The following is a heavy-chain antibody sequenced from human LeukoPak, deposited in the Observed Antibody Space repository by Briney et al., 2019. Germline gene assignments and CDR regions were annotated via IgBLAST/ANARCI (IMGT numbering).Heavy chain of an antibody. CDR1: GGSFSGYY. V-gene: IGHV4-34*01. CDR3: ARGWAVVVPAAIRPPSMDV. J-gene: IGHJ6*02. D-gene: IGHD2-2*02. Sequence: SETLSLTCAVYGGSFSGYYWSWIRQPPGKGLEWIGEINRSGSTNYNPSLKSRVTISVDTSKNQFSLKLSSVTAADTAVYYCARGWAVVVPAAIRPPSMDVWGQGTTVTVSS. CDR2: INRSGST.